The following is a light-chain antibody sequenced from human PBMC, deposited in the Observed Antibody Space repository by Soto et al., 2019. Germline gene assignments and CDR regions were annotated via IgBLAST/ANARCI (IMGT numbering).Light chain of an antibody. CDR1: SSDVGAYKY. Sequence: QSVLTQPPSASGSPGQSVTSSCTGTSSDVGAYKYVSWYQQYPGKAPKLMIYEVSKRPSGVPDRFSGSKSGNTASLSVSGLQAEDEDDYYCTSYVGSDIWVFGGGTKLTVL. CDR3: TSYVGSDIWV. J-gene: IGLJ3*02. V-gene: IGLV2-8*01. CDR2: EVS.